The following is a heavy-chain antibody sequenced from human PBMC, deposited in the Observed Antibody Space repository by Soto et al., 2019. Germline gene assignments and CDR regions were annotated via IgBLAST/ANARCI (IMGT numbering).Heavy chain of an antibody. CDR1: GLTFSSYA. CDR2: ISGSGGST. V-gene: IGHV3-23*01. J-gene: IGHJ6*02. CDR3: AEWYSSSPFYGMEV. Sequence: GGSLRLSCAASGLTFSSYAMSWVRQAPGKGLEWVSAISGSGGSTYYADSVKGRFTISRDNSKNTLYLQMNSLRAEDTAVYYCAEWYSSSPFYGMEVWGQGTTVTVSS. D-gene: IGHD6-13*01.